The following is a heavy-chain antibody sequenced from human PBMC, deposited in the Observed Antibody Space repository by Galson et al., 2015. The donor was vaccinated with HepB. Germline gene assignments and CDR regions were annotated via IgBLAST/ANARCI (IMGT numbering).Heavy chain of an antibody. CDR1: GYTFTSYA. V-gene: IGHV7-4-1*02. CDR2: INTNTGNP. Sequence: SVKVSCKASGYTFTSYAMNWVRQAPGQGLEWMGWINTNTGNPTYAQGFTGRFVFSLDTSVSTAYLQISGLKAEDTAVYYCARIQYCGGDCYPDNYYGMDVWGQGTTVTVSS. D-gene: IGHD2-21*02. J-gene: IGHJ6*02. CDR3: ARIQYCGGDCYPDNYYGMDV.